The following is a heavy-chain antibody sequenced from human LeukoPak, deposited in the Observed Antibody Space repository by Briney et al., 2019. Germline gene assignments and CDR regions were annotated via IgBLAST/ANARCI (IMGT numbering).Heavy chain of an antibody. Sequence: PSETLSLTCTVSGYSINNGYYWGWIRQPPGKGLEWIGSIYDSGSTYYKASLKSRVTISVDTSKNQFSLKLSSVTAADTAVYYCARAFYSSSWYHKEDFFDYWGQGTPVTVSS. D-gene: IGHD6-13*01. CDR3: ARAFYSSSWYHKEDFFDY. J-gene: IGHJ4*02. CDR2: IYDSGST. CDR1: GYSINNGYY. V-gene: IGHV4-38-2*02.